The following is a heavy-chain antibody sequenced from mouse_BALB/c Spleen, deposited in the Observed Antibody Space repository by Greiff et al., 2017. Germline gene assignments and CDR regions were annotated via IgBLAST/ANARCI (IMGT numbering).Heavy chain of an antibody. CDR1: GYTFTRSW. D-gene: IGHD1-1*01. V-gene: IGHV1S130*01. J-gene: IGHJ4*01. CDR3: ARLPFYYGSSYYAMDY. CDR2: IHPNSGNT. Sequence: VQLQQSGSVLVRPGASVKLSCKASGYTFTRSWMHWAKQRPGQGLEWIGEIHPNSGNTNYNEKFKGKATLTVDTSSSTAYVDLSSLTSEDSAVYYCARLPFYYGSSYYAMDYWGQGTSVTVSS.